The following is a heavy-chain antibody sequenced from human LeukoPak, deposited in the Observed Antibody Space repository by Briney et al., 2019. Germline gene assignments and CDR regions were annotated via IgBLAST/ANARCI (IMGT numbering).Heavy chain of an antibody. CDR1: GFTFSSYA. CDR2: ISGSGGST. Sequence: PGGSLRLSCAASGFTFSSYAMSCVRQAPGKGLEWVSAISGSGGSTYYADSVKGRFTISRDNSKNTLYLQMNSLRAEDTAVYYCAKNPHWGKDAFDIWGQGTMVTVSS. D-gene: IGHD7-27*01. CDR3: AKNPHWGKDAFDI. J-gene: IGHJ3*02. V-gene: IGHV3-23*01.